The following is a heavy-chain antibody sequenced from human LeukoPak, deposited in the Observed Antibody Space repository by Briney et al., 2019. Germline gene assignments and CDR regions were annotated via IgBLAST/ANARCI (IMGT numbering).Heavy chain of an antibody. D-gene: IGHD3-22*01. Sequence: SETLSLTCAVYGGSFSGYYWSWIRQPPGKGLEWIGEINHSGSTNYNPSLKSRVTISVDTSKNQFSLKLSSVTAADTAVYYCARCRLLLRAFVIWGQGTMVTVSS. CDR2: INHSGST. CDR1: GGSFSGYY. J-gene: IGHJ3*02. CDR3: ARCRLLLRAFVI. V-gene: IGHV4-34*01.